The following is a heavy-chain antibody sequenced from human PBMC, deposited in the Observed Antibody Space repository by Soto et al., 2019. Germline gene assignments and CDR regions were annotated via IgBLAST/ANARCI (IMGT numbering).Heavy chain of an antibody. D-gene: IGHD6-25*01. CDR1: GYTFIAYF. CDR3: AKDDTYSDSFSGFDY. Sequence: ASVKVSCKASGYTFIAYFIHWVRQAPGQGLEWMGWINPNSGDTSYAQKFQGRVTMTRDTSIRTAYMELSRLRAEDTAVYYCAKDDTYSDSFSGFDYWGQGTQVTVSS. J-gene: IGHJ4*02. CDR2: INPNSGDT. V-gene: IGHV1-2*02.